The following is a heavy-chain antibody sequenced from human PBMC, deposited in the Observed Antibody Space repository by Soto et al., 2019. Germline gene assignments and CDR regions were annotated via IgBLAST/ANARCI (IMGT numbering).Heavy chain of an antibody. D-gene: IGHD2-2*01. V-gene: IGHV1-8*01. CDR1: GYTFSNYD. J-gene: IGHJ6*02. CDR2: INPSTGNT. CDR3: ARVVRSVPDRRGSGHYGMDV. Sequence: QVQLVQSGAEVKKPGASVKVSCKASGYTFSNYDINWVRQATGQGLEWMGWINPSTGNTSYAQKFQRKVTMTRNMSISTAYMVLSSLRSDDTAKYYCARVVRSVPDRRGSGHYGMDVWGQGTTVTVSS.